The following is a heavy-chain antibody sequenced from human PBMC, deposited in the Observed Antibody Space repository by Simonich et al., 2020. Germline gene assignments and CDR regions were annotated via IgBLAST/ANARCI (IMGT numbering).Heavy chain of an antibody. CDR2: INPNSGGK. Sequence: QVQLVQSGAEVKKPGASVKVSCKASGYTFTGYYMHWGRQAPGQGLEVMGWINPNSGGKNYAQKFQGRVTMTRDTSISTAYMELSRLRSDDTAVYYCARVRFEAFDIWGQGTMVTVSS. V-gene: IGHV1-2*02. CDR1: GYTFTGYY. CDR3: ARVRFEAFDI. J-gene: IGHJ3*02.